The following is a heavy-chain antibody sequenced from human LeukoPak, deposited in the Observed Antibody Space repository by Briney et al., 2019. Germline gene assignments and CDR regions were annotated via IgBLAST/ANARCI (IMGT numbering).Heavy chain of an antibody. V-gene: IGHV1-69*10. D-gene: IGHD2-2*01. CDR3: ARETGTDCSSTSCRGYWFDP. CDR1: GGTFSKNV. CDR2: IIPFFDVV. J-gene: IGHJ5*02. Sequence: ASVKVSRKASGGTFSKNVVSWVRQAPGQGLEWMGGIIPFFDVVSSAQRFQGRVTITADKSTSTAYMELSSLRSEDTAVYYCARETGTDCSSTSCRGYWFDPWGQGTLVTVSS.